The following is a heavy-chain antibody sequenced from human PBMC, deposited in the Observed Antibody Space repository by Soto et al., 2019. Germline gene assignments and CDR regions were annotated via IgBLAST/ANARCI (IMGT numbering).Heavy chain of an antibody. CDR1: GFTFSSYA. Sequence: EVQLLESGGGLVQPGGSLRLSCAASGFTFSSYAMSWVRQAPGKGLEWVSAISGSGGSTYYADSVKGRFTISRDNSKNTLYLQMNSLRAEDTTVYYCAPYRGSGWYYFDYWGQGTLVTVSS. V-gene: IGHV3-23*01. CDR3: APYRGSGWYYFDY. D-gene: IGHD6-19*01. CDR2: ISGSGGST. J-gene: IGHJ4*02.